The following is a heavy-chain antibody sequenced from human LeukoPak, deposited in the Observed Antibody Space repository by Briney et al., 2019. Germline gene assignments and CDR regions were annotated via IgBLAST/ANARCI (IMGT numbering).Heavy chain of an antibody. Sequence: GGSLRLSCAASGFTFYDYAMHWVRQAPGKGLEWVSLISGDGGSTYYADSVKGRFTISRDNSKNSLYLQMNSLRTEDTALYYCAKVMWHPQGYYYYGMDVWGQGTTVTVSS. CDR1: GFTFYDYA. D-gene: IGHD2-21*01. CDR2: ISGDGGST. V-gene: IGHV3-43*02. J-gene: IGHJ6*02. CDR3: AKVMWHPQGYYYYGMDV.